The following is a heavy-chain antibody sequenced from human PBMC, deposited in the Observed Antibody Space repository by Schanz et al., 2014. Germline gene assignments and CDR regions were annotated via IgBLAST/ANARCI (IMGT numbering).Heavy chain of an antibody. CDR2: INSNTGNP. V-gene: IGHV7-4-1*02. CDR3: ARGRGGNTGYEAADY. J-gene: IGHJ4*02. D-gene: IGHD5-12*01. Sequence: QVQLVQSGSELKKPGASVNISCKASGYTFTTYALNWVRQAPGQGLEWMGWINSNTGNPTYAPAFTGRFVFSLDTSVSTAYLHIIGLQAEDSAVFYCARGRGGNTGYEAADYWGQGTRVTVSS. CDR1: GYTFTTYA.